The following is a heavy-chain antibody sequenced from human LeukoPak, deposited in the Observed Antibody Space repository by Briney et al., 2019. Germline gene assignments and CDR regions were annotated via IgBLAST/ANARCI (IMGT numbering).Heavy chain of an antibody. CDR1: GVSISSSNSY. J-gene: IGHJ4*02. CDR2: IYYSGNT. Sequence: SETLSLTCTVSGVSISSSNSYWGWIRQPPGKGLEWIGSIYYSGNTYYNASPKSQVSISIDTSKNQFSLKLTSVTAADTAVYYCARQTGSGLFILPGGQGTLVTVSS. V-gene: IGHV4-39*01. CDR3: ARQTGSGLFILP. D-gene: IGHD3/OR15-3a*01.